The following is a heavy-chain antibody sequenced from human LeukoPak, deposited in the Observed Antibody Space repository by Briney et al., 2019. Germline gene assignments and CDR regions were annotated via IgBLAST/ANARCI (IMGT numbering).Heavy chain of an antibody. CDR2: ISSSGSTI. Sequence: GGSLRLSCAASGFTFSDYYMSWIRQAPGKGLEWVSYISSSGSTIYYADSVKGRFTISRDNAKNSLYLQMNSLRAEDTAAYYCARCSSGWYLRIQNNWFDPWGQGTLVTVSS. CDR3: ARCSSGWYLRIQNNWFDP. V-gene: IGHV3-11*04. J-gene: IGHJ5*02. CDR1: GFTFSDYY. D-gene: IGHD6-19*01.